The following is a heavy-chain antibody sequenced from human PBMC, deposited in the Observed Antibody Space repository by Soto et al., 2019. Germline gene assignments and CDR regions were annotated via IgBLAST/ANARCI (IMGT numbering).Heavy chain of an antibody. Sequence: GGSLRLSCAASGFTFSSYGMYWVRQAPGKGLEWVAVIWYDGSNKYYADSVKGRFTISRDNSKNTLYLQMNSLRAEDTAVYYCARDPRGATNRYYYYYGMDVWGQGTTVTVSS. CDR1: GFTFSSYG. CDR3: ARDPRGATNRYYYYYGMDV. CDR2: IWYDGSNK. J-gene: IGHJ6*02. V-gene: IGHV3-33*01. D-gene: IGHD1-26*01.